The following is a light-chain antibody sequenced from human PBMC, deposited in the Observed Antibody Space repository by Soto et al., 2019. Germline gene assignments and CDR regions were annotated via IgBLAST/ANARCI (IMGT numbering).Light chain of an antibody. CDR1: QSMSGW. CDR2: DAS. V-gene: IGKV1-5*01. CDR3: QQYNTYYS. Sequence: DIQMTQPPSTLAASLGVRVTITCRAGQSMSGWLAWYQQKPGKAPKLLIYDASNLESGVPSRFGGSGSGTEFTLTISSLQPDDFATYYCQQYNTYYSFGQGTKVDIK. J-gene: IGKJ2*03.